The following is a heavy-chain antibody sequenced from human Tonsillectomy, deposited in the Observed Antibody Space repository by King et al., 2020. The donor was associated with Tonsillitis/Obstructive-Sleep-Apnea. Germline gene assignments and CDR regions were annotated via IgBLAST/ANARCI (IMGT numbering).Heavy chain of an antibody. CDR1: GFTFSNYW. V-gene: IGHV3-7*05. Sequence: VQLVESGGGLVQPGGSLRLSCAASGFTFSNYWMSWVRQAPGKGLEWVANIKQDGSEKYYVDSMKGRFTISRDNAKNSLYLQMNSLRAEDTAVYYCARRGSGSYLDYWGQGTLVTVSS. CDR3: ARRGSGSYLDY. J-gene: IGHJ4*02. D-gene: IGHD3-10*01. CDR2: IKQDGSEK.